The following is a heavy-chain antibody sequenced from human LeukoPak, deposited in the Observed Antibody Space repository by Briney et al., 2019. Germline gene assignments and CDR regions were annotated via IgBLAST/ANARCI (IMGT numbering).Heavy chain of an antibody. CDR2: INHSGST. D-gene: IGHD1-26*01. Sequence: SSETLSLTCAVYGGSFSGYYWSWIRQPPGKGLEWIGEINHSGSTNYNPSLKSRVTISVDTSKNQFSLKLSSVTAADTAVYYCARAPEGGSSWPGPDRIDYWGQGTLVTVSS. V-gene: IGHV4-34*01. CDR3: ARAPEGGSSWPGPDRIDY. J-gene: IGHJ4*02. CDR1: GGSFSGYY.